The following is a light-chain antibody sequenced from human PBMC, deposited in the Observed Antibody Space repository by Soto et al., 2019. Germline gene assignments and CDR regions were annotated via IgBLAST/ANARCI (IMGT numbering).Light chain of an antibody. CDR1: QSVSTWY. J-gene: IGKJ2*01. CDR3: QHCGDPPT. Sequence: EIVLTQSPGTLSLSPGERATLTCRASQSVSTWYLAWYQQKPGQAPRLLISSASNRATGIPDRFSGSGSGTDFTLTISRLEPEDFAVYFCQHCGDPPTFGQGTKLEIK. CDR2: SAS. V-gene: IGKV3-20*01.